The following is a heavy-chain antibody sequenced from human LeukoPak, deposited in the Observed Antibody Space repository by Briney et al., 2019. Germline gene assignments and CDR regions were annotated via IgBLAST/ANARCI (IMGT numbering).Heavy chain of an antibody. V-gene: IGHV1-46*01. CDR1: GYTFTSYY. Sequence: ASVKVSCKASGYTFTSYYMHWVRQAPGQGLEWMGIINPSGGSTSYAQKFQGRVTMTRDTSTSTVYMELSSLRSEDTAVYYCARGPNGYSSYDSLGFDYWGQGTLVTVSS. CDR3: ARGPNGYSSYDSLGFDY. J-gene: IGHJ4*02. CDR2: INPSGGST. D-gene: IGHD5-12*01.